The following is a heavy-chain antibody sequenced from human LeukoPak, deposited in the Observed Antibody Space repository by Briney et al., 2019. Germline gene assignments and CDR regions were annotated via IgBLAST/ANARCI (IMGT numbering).Heavy chain of an antibody. CDR2: INPSGGST. J-gene: IGHJ4*02. CDR1: GYTFTSYY. CDR3: ARDGGHYYFDY. Sequence: GASVNVSCKASGYTFTSYYMHWVRQAPGQGLEWMGIINPSGGSTSYAQKFQGRVTMTRDTSTSTVYMELSSLRSEDTAVYYCARDGGHYYFDYWGQGTLVTVSS. V-gene: IGHV1-46*01. D-gene: IGHD3-16*01.